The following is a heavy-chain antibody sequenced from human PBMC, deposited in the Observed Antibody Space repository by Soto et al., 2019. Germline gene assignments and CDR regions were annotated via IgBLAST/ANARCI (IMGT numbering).Heavy chain of an antibody. D-gene: IGHD2-21*02. CDR3: ARDLWGYCGTDCYPLDV. CDR1: GGSISGYY. V-gene: IGHV4-59*01. J-gene: IGHJ6*02. CDR2: MYNTGST. Sequence: RSETLSLTCTVSGGSISGYYWSWIRQPPGKGLERIGYMYNTGSTVYNPSFKSRVTISVDTSKNQITMKLKSVTTADTAVYYCARDLWGYCGTDCYPLDVWGQGTTVT.